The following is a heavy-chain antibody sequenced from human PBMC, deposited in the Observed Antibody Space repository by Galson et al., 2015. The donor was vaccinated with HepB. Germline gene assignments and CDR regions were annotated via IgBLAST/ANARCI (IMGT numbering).Heavy chain of an antibody. CDR1: GFSLSRHS. CDR2: INRDGTST. J-gene: IGHJ6*02. CDR3: ARDRGGSGRNLSDQYDMGV. D-gene: IGHD3-10*01. Sequence: SLRLSCAASGFSLSRHSMHWVRQGPGKGLVWVSRINRDGTSTSYADSVKGRFTVSRDNAKNSVHLQMNSLRAEDTAVYYCARDRGGSGRNLSDQYDMGVWGQGTTVTVSS. V-gene: IGHV3-74*01.